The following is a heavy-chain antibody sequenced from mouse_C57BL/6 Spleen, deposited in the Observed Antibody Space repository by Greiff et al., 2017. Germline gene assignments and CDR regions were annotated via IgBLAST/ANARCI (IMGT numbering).Heavy chain of an antibody. CDR1: GYAFSSYW. Sequence: VKLQQSGAELVKPGASVKISCKASGYAFSSYWMNWVKQRPGKGLEWIGQIYPGDGDTNYNGKFKGKATLTADKSSSTAYMQLSSLTSEDSAVYFCARGTAQATAFDYWGQGTTLTVSS. CDR3: ARGTAQATAFDY. J-gene: IGHJ2*01. V-gene: IGHV1-80*01. D-gene: IGHD3-2*02. CDR2: IYPGDGDT.